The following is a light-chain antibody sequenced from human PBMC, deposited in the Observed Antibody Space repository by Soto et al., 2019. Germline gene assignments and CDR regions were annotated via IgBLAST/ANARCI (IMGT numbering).Light chain of an antibody. CDR1: QSVSSN. CDR2: AAS. J-gene: IGKJ3*01. V-gene: IGKV1-39*01. Sequence: DIQMTQSPSSLSASAGDRVTITCRASQSVSSNLNWYQQKPGKAPKLLIYAASSLQSGVPSRFSVSGSGTDFTLTISSLQPEDFATYYCQQSYSTPLTFGPGTKVDIK. CDR3: QQSYSTPLT.